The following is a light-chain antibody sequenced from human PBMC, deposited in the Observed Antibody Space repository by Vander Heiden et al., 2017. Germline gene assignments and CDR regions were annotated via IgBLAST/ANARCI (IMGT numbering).Light chain of an antibody. V-gene: IGKV1-33*01. CDR2: DAS. CDR3: QQNDNHSLFT. CDR1: QDISNY. Sequence: DIQMTQSPSSLSASVGDRVTITCQASQDISNYLNWYQQKPGKAPKLLIYDASNLETGVPSRFSGSGYGTDFTFTISSRQPEDIAPYYCQQNDNHSLFTFGHGTKVDIK. J-gene: IGKJ3*01.